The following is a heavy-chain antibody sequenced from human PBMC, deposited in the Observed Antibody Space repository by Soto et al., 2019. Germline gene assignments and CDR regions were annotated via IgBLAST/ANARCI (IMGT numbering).Heavy chain of an antibody. D-gene: IGHD6-6*01. CDR1: GFSLSTSGVG. V-gene: IGHV2-5*01. CDR2: IYWSGDE. Sequence: SGPTLVNPTQTLTLTCSFSGFSLSTSGVGVGWIRQSPGKALEWLALIYWSGDEHYRPSLKSRLSITKDTSKNHVVLIMTNMDPLDTATYYCARGVATLPVFAFDIWGQGTMVTVSS. J-gene: IGHJ3*02. CDR3: ARGVATLPVFAFDI.